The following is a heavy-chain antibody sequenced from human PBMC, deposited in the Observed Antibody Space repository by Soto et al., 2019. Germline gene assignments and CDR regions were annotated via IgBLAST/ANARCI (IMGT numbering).Heavy chain of an antibody. J-gene: IGHJ4*02. CDR2: IYYNGNT. D-gene: IGHD1-1*01. CDR1: GGSISSSPYY. V-gene: IGHV4-39*01. Sequence: QLQLQESGPGLVKPSETLSLTCTVSGGSISSSPYYWGWIRQPPGKGLAWIGNIYYNGNTFYHPSLKMRVTISIDTSKNQFSLKLSSVTAADTAVYYCARHGPLSNNWNQLDYWGQGTLVTVSS. CDR3: ARHGPLSNNWNQLDY.